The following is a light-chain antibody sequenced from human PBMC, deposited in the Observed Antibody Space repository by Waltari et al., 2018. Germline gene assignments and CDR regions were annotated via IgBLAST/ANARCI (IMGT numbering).Light chain of an antibody. Sequence: QSALTQPRSVSGSPGQSVTISCTGTSSDVDAYHYVSWYQHHAGKAPKVIIFDVNKRPSGFPDRFSGSKSGNTASLTSSGLQAEDEGDYYCCSYTVTYLRLFGGGTRLTVL. CDR2: DVN. CDR3: CSYTVTYLRL. V-gene: IGLV2-11*01. CDR1: SSDVDAYHY. J-gene: IGLJ2*01.